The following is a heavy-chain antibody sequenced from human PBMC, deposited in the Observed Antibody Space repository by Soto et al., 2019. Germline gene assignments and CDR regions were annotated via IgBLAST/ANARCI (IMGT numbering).Heavy chain of an antibody. CDR2: ISAYNGNT. Sequence: ASVKVSCKASGYTFTSYGISWVRQAPGQGLEWMGWISAYNGNTNYAQKLQGRVTMTTDTSTSTAYMELRSLRSDDTAVYYCARDWGGLGSSSLEEYYFDYWGQGTLVTVSS. V-gene: IGHV1-18*01. CDR3: ARDWGGLGSSSLEEYYFDY. J-gene: IGHJ4*02. CDR1: GYTFTSYG. D-gene: IGHD6-13*01.